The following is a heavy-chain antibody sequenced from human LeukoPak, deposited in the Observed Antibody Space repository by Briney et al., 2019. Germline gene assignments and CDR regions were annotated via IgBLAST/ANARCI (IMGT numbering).Heavy chain of an antibody. Sequence: GSLRLSCAASGFTFSSYGMSWVRQAPGKGLEWVSAISGSGGSTYYADSVKGRFTISRDNSKNTLYLQMNSLRAEDTARYYCAEWGQSNWFDPWGQGTLVTVSS. CDR3: AEWGQSNWFDP. CDR1: GFTFSSYG. J-gene: IGHJ5*02. CDR2: ISGSGGST. V-gene: IGHV3-23*01. D-gene: IGHD7-27*01.